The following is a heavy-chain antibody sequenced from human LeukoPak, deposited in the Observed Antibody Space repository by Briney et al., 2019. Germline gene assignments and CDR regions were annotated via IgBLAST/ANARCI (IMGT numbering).Heavy chain of an antibody. Sequence: KFQGRVTITRDTSASTAYKELSSLRSEDTAVYYCAREAITMAPDIWGQGTMVTVSS. J-gene: IGHJ3*02. V-gene: IGHV1-3*01. CDR3: AREAITMAPDI. D-gene: IGHD3-10*01.